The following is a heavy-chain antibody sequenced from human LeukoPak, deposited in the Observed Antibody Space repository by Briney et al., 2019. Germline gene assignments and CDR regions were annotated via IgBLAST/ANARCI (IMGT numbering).Heavy chain of an antibody. Sequence: SVKVSCKASGGTFSSYAISWVRQVPGQGLEWMGGIIPIFGTANYAQKFQGRVTITADESTNTAYMELSSLRSEDTAVYYCARGAAIRSYYYGMDVWGQGTTVTVSS. CDR2: IIPIFGTA. J-gene: IGHJ6*02. CDR1: GGTFSSYA. CDR3: ARGAAIRSYYYGMDV. V-gene: IGHV1-69*13. D-gene: IGHD2-21*01.